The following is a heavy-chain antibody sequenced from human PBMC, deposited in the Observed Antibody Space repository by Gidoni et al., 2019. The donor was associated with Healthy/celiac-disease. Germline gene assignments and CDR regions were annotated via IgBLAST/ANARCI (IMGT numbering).Heavy chain of an antibody. CDR1: GFPFSSYA. Sequence: EVQLVESGGGLVQPGGSLRLSCSASGFPFSSYAMHWVRQAPGKGLEYVSAISSNGGSTYYADSVKGRFTISRDNSKNTLYLQMSSLRAEDTAVYYCVKGHPDLFWGYYFYYWGQGTLVTVSS. V-gene: IGHV3-64D*06. CDR3: VKGHPDLFWGYYFYY. D-gene: IGHD3-22*01. CDR2: ISSNGGST. J-gene: IGHJ4*02.